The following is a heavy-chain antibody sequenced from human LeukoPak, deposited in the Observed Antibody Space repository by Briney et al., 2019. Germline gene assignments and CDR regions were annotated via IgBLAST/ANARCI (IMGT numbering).Heavy chain of an antibody. CDR1: GGSISSSSYY. V-gene: IGHV4-39*07. Sequence: PSETLSLTCTVSGGSISSSSYYWSWIRQPPGKGLEWIGEINHSGSTNYNPSLKSRVTISVDTSKNQFSLKLSSVTAADTAVYYCARGWYISPRFDYWGQGTLVTVSS. D-gene: IGHD2-15*01. CDR2: INHSGST. J-gene: IGHJ4*02. CDR3: ARGWYISPRFDY.